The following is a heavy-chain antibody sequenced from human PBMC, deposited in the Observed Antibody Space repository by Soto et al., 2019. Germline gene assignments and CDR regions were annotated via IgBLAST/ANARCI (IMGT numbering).Heavy chain of an antibody. CDR3: AKSLSMATSFDY. V-gene: IGHV3-23*01. CDR1: GFTFSSYA. CDR2: ISVTGDT. Sequence: PGGPLRLSCAASGFTFSSYAMNWVRQVTGTGPEWVSHISVTGDTYYADSVKGRFTLSRDNSKNTLFLQMNSLRAEDTALYFCAKSLSMATSFDYWGQGTPVTVSS. D-gene: IGHD2-21*01. J-gene: IGHJ4*02.